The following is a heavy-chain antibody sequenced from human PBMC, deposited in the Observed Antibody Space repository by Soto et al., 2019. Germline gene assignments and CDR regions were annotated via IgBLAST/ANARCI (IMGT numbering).Heavy chain of an antibody. CDR2: INAGNGNT. CDR3: AREITYYYYGMDV. CDR1: GYTFTNYG. V-gene: IGHV1-3*01. J-gene: IGHJ6*02. D-gene: IGHD3-16*01. Sequence: ASVKVSCKASGYTFTNYGINWVRQAPGQGLEWLGWINAGNGNTKYSQKFQGRVTITRDTSASTAYMELSSLRSEDTAVYYCAREITYYYYGMDVWGQGTTVTVSS.